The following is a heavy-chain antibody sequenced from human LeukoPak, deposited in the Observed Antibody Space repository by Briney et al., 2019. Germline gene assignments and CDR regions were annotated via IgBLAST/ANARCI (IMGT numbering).Heavy chain of an antibody. CDR3: ARGDIDSSGYYVNWFDP. J-gene: IGHJ5*02. Sequence: GASVKVSCKASGYTFTSYGVTWVRQAPGQGLEWMGWISPYNHNIMYVQKFQGRVSMTTDTSTSTAYMELRSLRSDDTAVYYCARGDIDSSGYYVNWFDPWGQGTLVTVSS. CDR2: ISPYNHNI. CDR1: GYTFTSYG. V-gene: IGHV1-18*01. D-gene: IGHD3-22*01.